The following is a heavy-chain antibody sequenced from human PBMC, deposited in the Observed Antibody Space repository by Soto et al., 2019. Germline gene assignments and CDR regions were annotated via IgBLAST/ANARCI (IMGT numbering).Heavy chain of an antibody. CDR1: GFSVSSDY. J-gene: IGHJ6*02. V-gene: IGHV3-53*01. CDR3: AKTTNYYYSLDV. Sequence: EVQLVESGGGLIQPGGSLRLSCAASGFSVSSDYMSWVRQAPGKGLEWVAVIYTIGSTYYAGSVMGRFTISRDTSRNTLYLQMSTLRAEDTAVYFCAKTTNYYYSLDVWGQGTTVSVSS. D-gene: IGHD2-8*01. CDR2: IYTIGST.